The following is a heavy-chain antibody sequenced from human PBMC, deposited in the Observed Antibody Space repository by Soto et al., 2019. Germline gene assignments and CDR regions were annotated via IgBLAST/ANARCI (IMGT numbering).Heavy chain of an antibody. Sequence: SVTLALTCPVDGGSIGGYYGSWLRKPTGKGLEWIGEINHSGSTNYNPSLKSRVTISVDTSKNQFSLKLSSVTAADTAGYYCARGGMAARPPFDYWGQGTRVTVS. CDR2: INHSGST. CDR1: GGSIGGYY. J-gene: IGHJ4*02. D-gene: IGHD6-6*01. V-gene: IGHV4-34*01. CDR3: ARGGMAARPPFDY.